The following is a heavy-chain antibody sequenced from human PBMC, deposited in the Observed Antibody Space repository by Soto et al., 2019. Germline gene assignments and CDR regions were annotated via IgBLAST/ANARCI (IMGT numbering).Heavy chain of an antibody. Sequence: QLQLQESGSGLVKPSQTRSLTCAVSCGSISSGGYSWSWIRQPPGKGLEGIGYIYHSGSTYSNPSLKSRVTISVDRSKTQFSLKLSSVTAADTAVYYCAAGAIFGVVPLDYWGPGTLGTGSS. J-gene: IGHJ4*02. CDR3: AAGAIFGVVPLDY. CDR1: CGSISSGGYS. D-gene: IGHD3-3*01. V-gene: IGHV4-30-2*01. CDR2: IYHSGST.